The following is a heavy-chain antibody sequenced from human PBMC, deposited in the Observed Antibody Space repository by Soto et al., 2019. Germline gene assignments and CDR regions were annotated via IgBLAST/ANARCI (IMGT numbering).Heavy chain of an antibody. V-gene: IGHV3-11*01. J-gene: IGHJ4*02. CDR3: ATNYYGSGPGTPDS. CDR2: ITGSGETI. CDR1: GFKFSDYY. Sequence: QVQLVESGGGLVKPGGSLRLSCAASGFKFSDYYMNWIRQAPGKGLEWVAYITGSGETIYNAHAVKGRFTISRDNAKNSLYLQMTSLRTEDTAVYYCATNYYGSGPGTPDSWGQGTLVTVSS. D-gene: IGHD3-10*01.